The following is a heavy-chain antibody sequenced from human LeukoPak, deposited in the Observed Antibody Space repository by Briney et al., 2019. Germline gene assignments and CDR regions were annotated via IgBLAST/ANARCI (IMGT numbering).Heavy chain of an antibody. J-gene: IGHJ4*02. D-gene: IGHD4/OR15-4a*01. CDR3: ARDDDYNPLVH. Sequence: ASVKVSCKASGYTFTSNGISWVRQAPGQGLEWMGWISTNNGDTKYGKKFQGRVIMTTDTSTSTACMEVRSLRSDDTAVYYCARDDDYNPLVHWGQGTLVTVSS. V-gene: IGHV1-18*01. CDR1: GYTFTSNG. CDR2: ISTNNGDT.